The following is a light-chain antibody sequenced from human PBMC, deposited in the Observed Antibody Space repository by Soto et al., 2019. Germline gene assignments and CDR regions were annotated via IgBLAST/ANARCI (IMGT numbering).Light chain of an antibody. J-gene: IGKJ2*01. V-gene: IGKV3-20*01. CDR3: QQYGSSPPYT. CDR1: QSVSSSY. CDR2: GAS. Sequence: EIVLTQSPGTLSLSPGERATLSCRASQSVSSSYLAWYQQKPGQAPRLLIYGASSRATGIPDRFSGSGSGTDFTLTISRLETEVFAVYYFQQYGSSPPYTFGQWTKLEIK.